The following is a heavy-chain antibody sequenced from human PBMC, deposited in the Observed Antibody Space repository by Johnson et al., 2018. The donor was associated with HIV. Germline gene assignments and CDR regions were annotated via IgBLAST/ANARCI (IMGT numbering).Heavy chain of an antibody. V-gene: IGHV3-30-3*01. Sequence: QVQVVESGGGVVQPGRSLRLSCAASGFTFSSYAMHWVRQAPGKGLEWVAVISYDGSNKYYADSVKGRFTISRDNSKNTLYLQMNILRAEDTAVYYCAREVSGDAFDIWGQGTMVTVSS. CDR3: AREVSGDAFDI. J-gene: IGHJ3*02. CDR2: ISYDGSNK. D-gene: IGHD1-26*01. CDR1: GFTFSSYA.